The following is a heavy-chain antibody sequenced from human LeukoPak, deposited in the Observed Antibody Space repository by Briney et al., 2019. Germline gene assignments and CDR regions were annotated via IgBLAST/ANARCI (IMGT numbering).Heavy chain of an antibody. CDR2: IYYSGST. CDR1: GGSISSYY. V-gene: IGHV4-59*01. D-gene: IGHD3-22*01. J-gene: IGHJ3*02. Sequence: SETLSLTCTVSGGSISSYYWSWIRQPPGKGLEWIGYIYYSGSTNYNPSLNSRATISVDTSKNQFSLRLSSVTAADTAVYYCARLNYDNTGGAFDIWGQGTMVTVSS. CDR3: ARLNYDNTGGAFDI.